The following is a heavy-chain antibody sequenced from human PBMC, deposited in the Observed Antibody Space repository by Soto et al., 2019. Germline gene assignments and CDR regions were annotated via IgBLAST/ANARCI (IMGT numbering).Heavy chain of an antibody. J-gene: IGHJ4*02. D-gene: IGHD3-22*01. CDR1: GYSFATYG. CDR2: ISAHNGDT. V-gene: IGHV1-18*04. CDR3: ATEPIYYNDGSGYYPLGH. Sequence: VASVKVSCKASGYSFATYGFSWVRQAPGQGLECVGWISAHNGDTHYSQKFQGRVTLTTDTSTNTGYMELRSLTSDDTAVYFCATEPIYYNDGSGYYPLGHWGQGTLVTRLL.